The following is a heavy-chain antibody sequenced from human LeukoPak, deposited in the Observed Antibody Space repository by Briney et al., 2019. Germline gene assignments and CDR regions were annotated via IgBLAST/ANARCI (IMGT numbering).Heavy chain of an antibody. V-gene: IGHV3-23*01. J-gene: IGHJ5*02. CDR2: ISGSGGST. Sequence: GGSLRLSCAASGFTFSSYAMSWVRQAPGKGLEWVSAISGSGGSTYYADSVKGRFTIPRDNSKNTLYLQMNSLRAEDTAVYYCAKELLPDYYDSSGYYPWGQGTLVTVSS. D-gene: IGHD3-22*01. CDR1: GFTFSSYA. CDR3: AKELLPDYYDSSGYYP.